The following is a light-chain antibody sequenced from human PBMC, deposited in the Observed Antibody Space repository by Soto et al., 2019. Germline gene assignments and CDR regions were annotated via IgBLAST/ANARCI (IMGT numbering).Light chain of an antibody. CDR2: GAS. J-gene: IGKJ3*01. CDR1: QGVSSTY. Sequence: EIVLTQSPGTLSLSPGERATLSCRASQGVSSTYLAWYQQKPGQPPRLLIYGASSRATGIPDRFSGSGSGTDFTLTISTLEPEDFAVCYCQQYGSSSGVTFGPGTKVDIK. V-gene: IGKV3-20*01. CDR3: QQYGSSSGVT.